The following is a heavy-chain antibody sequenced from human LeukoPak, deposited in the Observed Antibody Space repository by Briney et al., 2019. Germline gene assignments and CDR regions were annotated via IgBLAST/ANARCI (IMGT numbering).Heavy chain of an antibody. CDR1: GYTLTELS. V-gene: IGHV1-24*01. CDR3: ATDIYPSRWTMLLPLAY. CDR2: FDPEDGET. Sequence: ASVKVSCKVSGYTLTELSMHWVRQAPGKGLEWMGGFDPEDGETIYAQKFQGRVTMTEDTSTDTAYMELSSLRSEDTAVYYCATDIYPSRWTMLLPLAYWGQGTLVTVSS. D-gene: IGHD4/OR15-4a*01. J-gene: IGHJ4*02.